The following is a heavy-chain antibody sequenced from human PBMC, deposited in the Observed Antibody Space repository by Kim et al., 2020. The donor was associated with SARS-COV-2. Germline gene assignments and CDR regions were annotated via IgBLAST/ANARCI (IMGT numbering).Heavy chain of an antibody. CDR3: ARGWGGIGSF. J-gene: IGHJ4*02. CDR1: GGSISNYY. V-gene: IGHV4-59*13. D-gene: IGHD3-16*01. Sequence: SETLSLTCTVSGGSISNYYWNWIRQPPGKGPEWIGYIYNSGSTNYNPSLKSRVTISVDTSKNQFSLELTSVTAADTAVYYCARGWGGIGSFWGQGTLVTV. CDR2: IYNSGST.